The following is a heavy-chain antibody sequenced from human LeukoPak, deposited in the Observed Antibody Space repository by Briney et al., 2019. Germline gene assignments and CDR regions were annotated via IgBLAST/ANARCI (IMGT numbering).Heavy chain of an antibody. CDR3: ARDSVGN. J-gene: IGHJ4*02. CDR1: GFTFSTYA. Sequence: GGSLRLSCAASGFTFSTYAISWVRQAPGKGLEWVSSISSSSSYIYYADSVKGRFTISRDNAKNSLYLQMNSLRAEDTAVYCCARDSVGNWGQGTLVTVSS. V-gene: IGHV3-21*01. CDR2: ISSSSSYI.